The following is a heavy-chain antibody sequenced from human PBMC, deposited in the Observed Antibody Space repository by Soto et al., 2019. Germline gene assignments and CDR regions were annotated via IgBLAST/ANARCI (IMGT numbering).Heavy chain of an antibody. Sequence: TLSLTCAVSSGSISSSNWWSWVRQPPGKGLEWIGEIYHSGSTNYNPSLKSRVTISVDKSKNQFSLKLSSVTAADTAVYYCASRPGYCSGGSCYFGPSRYYYYMDVWGKGTTVTVSS. CDR2: IYHSGST. J-gene: IGHJ6*03. CDR1: SGSISSSNW. D-gene: IGHD2-15*01. V-gene: IGHV4-4*02. CDR3: ASRPGYCSGGSCYFGPSRYYYYMDV.